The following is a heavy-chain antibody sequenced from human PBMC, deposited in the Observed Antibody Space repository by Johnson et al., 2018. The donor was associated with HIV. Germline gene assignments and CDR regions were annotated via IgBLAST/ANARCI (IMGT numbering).Heavy chain of an antibody. CDR2: ISGGGSAI. Sequence: QMLLVESGGGLVKPGGSLRLSCAVSGFTFSDYYMSWIRQAPGKGLEWISYISGGGSAIYYAYSVRGRFTISRDNAKNTLYLQMNSLRAEDTAVYYCARVEPIRRAIDAFDIWGQGTMVTVSS. J-gene: IGHJ3*02. V-gene: IGHV3-11*04. CDR1: GFTFSDYY. CDR3: ARVEPIRRAIDAFDI.